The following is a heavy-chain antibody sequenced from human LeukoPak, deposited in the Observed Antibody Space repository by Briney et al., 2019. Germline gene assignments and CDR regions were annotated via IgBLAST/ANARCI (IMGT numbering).Heavy chain of an antibody. V-gene: IGHV4-59*01. J-gene: IGHJ6*04. CDR2: IYYSGST. Sequence: KPSETLSLTCTVSGGSISSYYWSWIRQPPGRGLEWIGYIYYSGSTNYNPSLKSRVTISVDTSKNQFSLKPSSVTAADTAVYYCARDYPGLPYYYYGMDVWGKGTTVTVSS. CDR1: GGSISSYY. CDR3: ARDYPGLPYYYYGMDV.